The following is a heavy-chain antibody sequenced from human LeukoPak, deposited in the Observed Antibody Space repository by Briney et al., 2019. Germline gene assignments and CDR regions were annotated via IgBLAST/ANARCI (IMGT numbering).Heavy chain of an antibody. Sequence: SETLSLTCTVSGGSISSGDYYWSWIRQPPGKGLEWIGYIYYSGSTYYNPSLKSRVTISVDTSKNQFSLKLSSVTAADTAVYYCARRGFYGSGIDYWGQGTLVTVSS. J-gene: IGHJ4*02. CDR3: ARRGFYGSGIDY. V-gene: IGHV4-30-4*01. CDR1: GGSISSGDYY. D-gene: IGHD3-10*01. CDR2: IYYSGST.